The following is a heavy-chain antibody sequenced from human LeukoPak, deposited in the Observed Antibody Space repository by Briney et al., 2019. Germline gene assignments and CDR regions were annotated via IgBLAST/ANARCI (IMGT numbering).Heavy chain of an antibody. D-gene: IGHD6-19*01. CDR1: GGTFSTFA. CDR2: IIPLFKTS. V-gene: IGHV1-69*01. J-gene: IGHJ3*02. CDR3: ARSNTGVVGAGVFDI. Sequence: SVQVSFTTSGGTFSTFAISWVRQAPGQGLEWMGGIIPLFKTSNNAQKFQGRVTFTADESTSTAYMELSSLRSEDTALFYCARSNTGVVGAGVFDIWGQGTVVTVSS.